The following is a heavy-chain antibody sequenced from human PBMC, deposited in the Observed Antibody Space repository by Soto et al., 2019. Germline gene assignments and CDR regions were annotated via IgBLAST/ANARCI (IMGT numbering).Heavy chain of an antibody. J-gene: IGHJ6*02. CDR2: IYDSETT. CDR1: GGSINSDDSY. CDR3: ARDRQSEIVAMLASNGMDV. D-gene: IGHD5-12*01. V-gene: IGHV4-30-4*01. Sequence: QVQLQESGPGLVKPSLTLSLTCTVSGGSINSDDSYWSWLRQPPGRGLEWIGYIYDSETTYYNPSLKSRVTISVATSKNQFSLKLNSVTAADTAVYYCARDRQSEIVAMLASNGMDVWGQGTTVIVSS.